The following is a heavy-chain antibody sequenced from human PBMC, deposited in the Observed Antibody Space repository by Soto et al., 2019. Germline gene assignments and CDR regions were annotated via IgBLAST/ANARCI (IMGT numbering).Heavy chain of an antibody. Sequence: PSETLSLTCAVSGDSITGKQLRNWVRLAPTEGLEWIGEIFHTGFTNYNPSLQRRVTISLDTSKNPFSLIVNSVTASDTAVYFCASAPDFSASGTMYIDKWGQGIPVTVAS. J-gene: IGHJ1*01. CDR1: GDSITGKQL. D-gene: IGHD3-10*01. V-gene: IGHV4-4*02. CDR3: ASAPDFSASGTMYIDK. CDR2: IFHTGFT.